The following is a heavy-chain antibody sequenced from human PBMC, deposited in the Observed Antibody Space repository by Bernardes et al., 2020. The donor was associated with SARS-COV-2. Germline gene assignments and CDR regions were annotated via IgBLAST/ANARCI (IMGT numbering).Heavy chain of an antibody. CDR2: SYYSGTT. V-gene: IGHV4-31*03. CDR1: GGSIRRAGYY. J-gene: IGHJ4*02. D-gene: IGHD6-13*01. Sequence: SETLSLTCNVSGGSIRRAGYYWSWIRQRPGKGLEWLGYSYYSGTTYYNPSLESRLIISVDTSNNQFSLKMTAVTAADTAVYYCARFVSSTWYVGNWGQGTLVTGSS. CDR3: ARFVSSTWYVGN.